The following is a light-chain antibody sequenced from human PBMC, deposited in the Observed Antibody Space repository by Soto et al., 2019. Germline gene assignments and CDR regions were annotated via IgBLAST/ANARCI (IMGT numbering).Light chain of an antibody. CDR1: QNINSAN. Sequence: EIVLTQSPDTRSLSPGERATLSCRASQNINSANLAWFQQKPGQAPRLIMYGTSYRTAGTPDRFSGSGSGTDFTLTISRLELEDFAVYYCQQYGTSPPWTFVQGTKVEIK. CDR3: QQYGTSPPWT. V-gene: IGKV3-20*01. J-gene: IGKJ1*01. CDR2: GTS.